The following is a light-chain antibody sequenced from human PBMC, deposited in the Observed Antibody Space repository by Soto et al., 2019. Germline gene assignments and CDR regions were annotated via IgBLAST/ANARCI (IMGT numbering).Light chain of an antibody. J-gene: IGKJ2*02. Sequence: EIVLTQSPGTLSLSPGERATLSCRASQSVSSSYLAWYQQKPGQAPRLLICGASTRATGIPDRFSGSGSGTDFTLTISRLEPEDLAVYYCQQYGSSPGTFGQGTKLEIK. CDR3: QQYGSSPGT. CDR1: QSVSSSY. CDR2: GAS. V-gene: IGKV3-20*01.